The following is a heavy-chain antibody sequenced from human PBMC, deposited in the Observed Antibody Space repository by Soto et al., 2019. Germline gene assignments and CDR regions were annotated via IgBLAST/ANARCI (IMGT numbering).Heavy chain of an antibody. Sequence: QVQLVESGGGVVQPGRSLRLSCAASGFTFSSYGMHWVRQAPGKGLEWVAVIWYDGINKYYADSVKGRFTISRDNSKKTLYRQMTSLRAEDTAVYYCARDGESGSYYAYWGQGTLVTVSS. J-gene: IGHJ4*02. CDR2: IWYDGINK. CDR3: ARDGESGSYYAY. V-gene: IGHV3-33*01. CDR1: GFTFSSYG. D-gene: IGHD1-26*01.